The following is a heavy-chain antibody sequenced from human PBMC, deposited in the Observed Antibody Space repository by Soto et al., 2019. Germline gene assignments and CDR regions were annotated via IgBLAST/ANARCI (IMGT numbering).Heavy chain of an antibody. V-gene: IGHV4-34*01. J-gene: IGHJ4*02. Sequence: SETLSLTCAVYGGSFSAHYWSWTRQPPGKGLEWIGEINPSGGTNYNPSLKSRVTISVDTSKNQFSLKLSSVTAADTAVYYCARSDGRYWGQGTLVTVSS. CDR1: GGSFSAHY. CDR2: INPSGGT. CDR3: ARSDGRY.